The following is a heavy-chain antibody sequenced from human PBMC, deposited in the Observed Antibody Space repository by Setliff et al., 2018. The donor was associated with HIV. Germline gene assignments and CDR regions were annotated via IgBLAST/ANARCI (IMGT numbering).Heavy chain of an antibody. Sequence: SETLSLTCTVSGGSISSYYWGWIRQPPGKGLEWIGNIYSSGSTYYNPSLKSRVTISVDTSKNQFSLKLSSLTAADTAMYYCASVTLFVRFDFWGLGTLVTVSS. CDR2: IYSSGST. V-gene: IGHV4-39*01. J-gene: IGHJ4*02. D-gene: IGHD3-10*02. CDR3: ASVTLFVRFDF. CDR1: GGSISSYY.